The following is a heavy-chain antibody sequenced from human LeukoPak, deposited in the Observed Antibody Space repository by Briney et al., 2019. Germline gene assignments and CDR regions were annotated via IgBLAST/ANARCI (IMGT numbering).Heavy chain of an antibody. CDR2: ISWDGGST. D-gene: IGHD4-17*01. CDR3: AKDRGRYDYGDHASDY. J-gene: IGHJ4*02. Sequence: GGSLRLSCAASGFTFDDYAMHWVRQAPGKGLEWVSLISWDGGSTYYADSVKGRFTISRDNSKNTLYLQMNSLRAEDTAVYYCAKDRGRYDYGDHASDYWGQGTLVTVSS. V-gene: IGHV3-43D*03. CDR1: GFTFDDYA.